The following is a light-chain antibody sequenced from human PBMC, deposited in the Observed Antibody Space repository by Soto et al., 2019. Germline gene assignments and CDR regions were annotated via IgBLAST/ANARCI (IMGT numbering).Light chain of an antibody. J-gene: IGLJ2*01. Sequence: QSALTQPASVSGSPGQSITISCAGTSSDVGGYNYVSWYQMYPDKSPKLMIYEVTNRPSGVSNRFSGARSGNTASLTISGLQPEDEADYYCSSYTSSGTVIFGGGTKVTVL. CDR1: SSDVGGYNY. V-gene: IGLV2-14*01. CDR2: EVT. CDR3: SSYTSSGTVI.